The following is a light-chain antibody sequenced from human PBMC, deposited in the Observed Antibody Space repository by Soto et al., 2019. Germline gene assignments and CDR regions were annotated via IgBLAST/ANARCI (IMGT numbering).Light chain of an antibody. V-gene: IGLV2-14*03. CDR1: SSDVGAYNY. CDR3: SSYTSTSTLHV. CDR2: DVR. Sequence: QSVRTQPASVSGSPGQSITISCTGSSSDVGAYNYVSWYQHHPGKAPKLMIYDVRNRPSGVSNRFSGSKSGNTASLTISGLQAEDEADYYSSSYTSTSTLHVFGTVTKVTDL. J-gene: IGLJ1*01.